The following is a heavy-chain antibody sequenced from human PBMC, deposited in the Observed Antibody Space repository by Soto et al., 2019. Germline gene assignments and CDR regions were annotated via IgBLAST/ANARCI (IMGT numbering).Heavy chain of an antibody. CDR1: GFTFSDYY. Sequence: GGSLRLSCAASGFTFSDYYMSWIRQAPGKGLEWVSYISSSGSTIYYADSVKGRFTISRDNAKNSLYLQMNSLRAEDTAVYYCARVGGLDYYDSSGYKRAFDIWGQGTMVTVSS. CDR3: ARVGGLDYYDSSGYKRAFDI. D-gene: IGHD3-22*01. V-gene: IGHV3-11*01. CDR2: ISSSGSTI. J-gene: IGHJ3*02.